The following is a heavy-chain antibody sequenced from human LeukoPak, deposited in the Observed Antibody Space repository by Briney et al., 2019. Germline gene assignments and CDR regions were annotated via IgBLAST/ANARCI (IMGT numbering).Heavy chain of an antibody. J-gene: IGHJ4*02. CDR2: ISASGGST. V-gene: IGHV3-23*01. CDR3: ANALTNSWYYFDY. CDR1: GFSFSTYA. Sequence: GGSLRLSCAASGFSFSTYAMSWVRQAPGKGLEWVSAISASGGSTYYADSVKGRFTISRDKSKNTLYLQMNSLRAEDTALYYCANALTNSWYYFDYWGQGTLVTVSS. D-gene: IGHD6-13*01.